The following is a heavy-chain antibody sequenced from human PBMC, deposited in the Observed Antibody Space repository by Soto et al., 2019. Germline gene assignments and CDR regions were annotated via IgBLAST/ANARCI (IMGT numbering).Heavy chain of an antibody. Sequence: QITLKESGPTLVKPTQTLTLTCTFSGFSLSTSGVDVGWIRQPPGKALEWLALIYWDDDKRYSPSLKSRLTITXXSXKXQVLLTMTHMDPLDTATYYCAHRRPYSNSPEYFFDYWGQGTLVTVSS. J-gene: IGHJ4*02. V-gene: IGHV2-5*02. CDR2: IYWDDDK. CDR1: GFSLSTSGVD. D-gene: IGHD6-6*01. CDR3: AHRRPYSNSPEYFFDY.